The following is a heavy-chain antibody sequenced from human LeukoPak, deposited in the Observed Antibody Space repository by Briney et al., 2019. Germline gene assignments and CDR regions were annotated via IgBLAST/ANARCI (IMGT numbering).Heavy chain of an antibody. CDR3: AREAGSYGPLGYYYYYMDV. D-gene: IGHD1-26*01. CDR2: IYTSGST. Sequence: SETLSLTCAVSGGSISSGSYYWSWIRQPAGKGLEWIGRIYTSGSTNYNPSLKSRVTISVDTSKNQFSLKLSSVTAADTAVYYCAREAGSYGPLGYYYYYMDVWGKGTTVTISS. CDR1: GGSISSGSYY. J-gene: IGHJ6*03. V-gene: IGHV4-61*02.